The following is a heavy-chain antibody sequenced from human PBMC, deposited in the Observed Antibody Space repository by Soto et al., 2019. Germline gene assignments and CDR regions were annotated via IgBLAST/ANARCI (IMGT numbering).Heavy chain of an antibody. CDR3: TRHPLDSTVTNQYYYYYYGMDV. CDR1: GFTFSGSA. J-gene: IGHJ6*02. D-gene: IGHD4-17*01. CDR2: IRSKANSYAK. V-gene: IGHV3-73*01. Sequence: GGSLRLSCAASGFTFSGSAMHWVRQASGKGLEWVGRIRSKANSYAKGYAASGKGRFTISRDDSKNTAYLQMNSLKTEDTAEYYCTRHPLDSTVTNQYYYYYYGMDVWGQGTTVTVSS.